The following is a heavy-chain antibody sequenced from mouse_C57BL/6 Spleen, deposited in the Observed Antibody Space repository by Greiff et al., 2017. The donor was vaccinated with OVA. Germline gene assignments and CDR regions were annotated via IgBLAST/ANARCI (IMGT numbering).Heavy chain of an antibody. CDR1: GYTFTDYN. Sequence: VQLQQSGPELVKPGASVKIPCKASGYTFTDYNMDWVKQSHGKSLEWIGDINPNNGGTIYNQKFKGKATLTVDKSSSTAYMELRSLTSEDTAVYYGARMGPLYSNYFDYWGQGTTLTVSS. CDR3: ARMGPLYSNYFDY. CDR2: INPNNGGT. V-gene: IGHV1-18*01. J-gene: IGHJ2*01. D-gene: IGHD2-5*01.